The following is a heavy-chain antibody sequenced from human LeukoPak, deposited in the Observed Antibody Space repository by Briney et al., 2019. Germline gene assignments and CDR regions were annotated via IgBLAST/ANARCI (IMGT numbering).Heavy chain of an antibody. CDR1: GFTFSSHS. CDR3: AKELIIQPTGTVAFDI. V-gene: IGHV3-23*01. CDR2: ISGSGDT. Sequence: GGSLTLSCAASGFTFSSHSMNWVRQTPGKGLEWVSAISGSGDTYYAGSVRGRFSISRDNSKNTLYLQMYSLRAEDTAVYFCAKELIIQPTGTVAFDIWGQGTVVTVSS. D-gene: IGHD1-1*01. J-gene: IGHJ3*02.